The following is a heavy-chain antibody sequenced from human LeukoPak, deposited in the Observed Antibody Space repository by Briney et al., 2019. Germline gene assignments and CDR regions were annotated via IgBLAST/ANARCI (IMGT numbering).Heavy chain of an antibody. CDR2: ISGSGGST. Sequence: GGSLRLSCAASGFTFSSYAMSWVRQAPGKGLEWVSAISGSGGSTYYADSVKGRFTISRDNSKNTLYLQMNSLRAEDTAVYYCAKEGASRWYGAHWYFDLWGRGTLVTVSS. CDR3: AKEGASRWYGAHWYFDL. D-gene: IGHD6-13*01. V-gene: IGHV3-23*01. CDR1: GFTFSSYA. J-gene: IGHJ2*01.